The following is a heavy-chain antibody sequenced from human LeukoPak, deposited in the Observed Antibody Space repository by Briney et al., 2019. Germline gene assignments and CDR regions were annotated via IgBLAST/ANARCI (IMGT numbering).Heavy chain of an antibody. CDR2: IRYDGDNK. CDR1: GFTFSSYG. Sequence: PGGSLRLSCEASGFTFSSYGMHWVRQAPGKGLEWVAFIRYDGDNKYSADSVKGRFTISRDNSKNTVYLQMNSLRAEDTAVYYCAKDRGLLSSGWKAYNWFDPWGQGTLVTVSS. D-gene: IGHD6-19*01. J-gene: IGHJ5*02. V-gene: IGHV3-30*02. CDR3: AKDRGLLSSGWKAYNWFDP.